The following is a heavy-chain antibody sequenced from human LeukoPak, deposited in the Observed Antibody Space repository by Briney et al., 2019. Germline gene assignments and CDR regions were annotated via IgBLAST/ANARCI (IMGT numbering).Heavy chain of an antibody. CDR1: GFTFSIFW. CDR2: IKQDGSEK. J-gene: IGHJ4*02. CDR3: ARLSVTNNFDY. Sequence: PGGSLRLSCAASGFTFSIFWMGWVRQAPGKGLEWVANIKQDGSEKYYVDSVKGRFTISRDNAKNSLYLQMNGLRAEDTAVYYCARLSVTNNFDYWGQGTLVTVSS. V-gene: IGHV3-7*01. D-gene: IGHD4-11*01.